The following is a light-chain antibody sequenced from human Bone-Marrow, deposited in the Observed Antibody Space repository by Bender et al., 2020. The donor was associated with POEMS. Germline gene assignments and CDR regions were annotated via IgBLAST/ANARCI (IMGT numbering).Light chain of an antibody. Sequence: SYELTQPPSVSVSPGQTAKITCSGDALPKQYTYWYQQKAGQAPVLLIYKDSERPSGIPDRFSGSTSGTTVTLTISGVQTEDEAHYYCQSSDTSGTSALFGGGTKLTLL. CDR1: ALPKQY. CDR2: KDS. V-gene: IGLV3-25*03. CDR3: QSSDTSGTSAL. J-gene: IGLJ2*01.